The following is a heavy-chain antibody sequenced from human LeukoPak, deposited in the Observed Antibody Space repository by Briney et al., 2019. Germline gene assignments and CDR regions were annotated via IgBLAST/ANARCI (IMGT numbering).Heavy chain of an antibody. CDR3: ATAGSSWEGPDAFDI. Sequence: SETLSLTCTVSGGSVRRGNYCWTWIRQPAGSGLEWIGRIYTSGTTDYNPSLRTRVTISVDASRNQFSLNLSSVTAADTAVYYCATAGSSWEGPDAFDIWGQGTMVTVSS. J-gene: IGHJ3*02. V-gene: IGHV4-61*02. CDR2: IYTSGTT. CDR1: GGSVRRGNYC. D-gene: IGHD6-13*01.